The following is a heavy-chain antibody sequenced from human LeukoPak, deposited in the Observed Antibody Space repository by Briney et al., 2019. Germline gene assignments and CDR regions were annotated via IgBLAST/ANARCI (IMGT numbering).Heavy chain of an antibody. CDR3: ARESSAHSSSWYVRYDY. Sequence: RASVKVSCKASGYTFTSYGISWGRQAPGQGLEGMGWISAYNGNTNYAQTLQGRGTMTTDTSTSTAYMELRSLRSDDTAVYYCARESSAHSSSWYVRYDYWGQGTLVTVSS. CDR1: GYTFTSYG. CDR2: ISAYNGNT. D-gene: IGHD6-13*01. V-gene: IGHV1-18*01. J-gene: IGHJ4*02.